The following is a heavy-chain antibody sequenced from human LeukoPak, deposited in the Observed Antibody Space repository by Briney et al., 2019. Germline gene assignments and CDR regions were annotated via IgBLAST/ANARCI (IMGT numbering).Heavy chain of an antibody. J-gene: IGHJ4*02. CDR1: GGSISSYY. CDR3: ARGVFSGYDRYYFDY. V-gene: IGHV4-4*07. D-gene: IGHD5-12*01. Sequence: PSETLSLTCTVPGGSISSYYWSWIRLPAGKGLEWIGRFYTSGSTNYNPSLQSRVTISVDTSKNQFSLKLNSVTAADTAVYYCARGVFSGYDRYYFDYWGQGTLVTVSS. CDR2: FYTSGST.